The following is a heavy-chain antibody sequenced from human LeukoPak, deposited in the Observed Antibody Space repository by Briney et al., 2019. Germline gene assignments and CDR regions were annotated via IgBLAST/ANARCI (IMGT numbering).Heavy chain of an antibody. Sequence: GCRRRSCEASGFAFTTYSITWVRPAPGKGREWGGMIISGSSAIFSTDALKGGVTISREEAKKILYLERKSLGDEDTTVYYCARGHTAVTRHFDFWGQGTLVTVSS. CDR1: GFAFTTYS. V-gene: IGHV3-21*01. J-gene: IGHJ4*02. CDR3: ARGHTAVTRHFDF. D-gene: IGHD4-17*01. CDR2: IISGSSAI.